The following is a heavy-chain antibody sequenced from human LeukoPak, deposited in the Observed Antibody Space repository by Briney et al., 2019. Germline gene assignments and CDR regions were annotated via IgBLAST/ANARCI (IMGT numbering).Heavy chain of an antibody. CDR3: ADPGVGY. CDR2: IKQNGSEK. D-gene: IGHD2-8*01. J-gene: IGHJ4*02. CDR1: GFTFSSYS. V-gene: IGHV3-7*01. Sequence: PGGSLRLSCAASGFTFSSYSMNWVRQAPGKGLEWVANIKQNGSEKSYVDSVKGRFAISRDNAKNSLYLQMDSLRAEDTAVYYCADPGVGYWGQGTLVTVSS.